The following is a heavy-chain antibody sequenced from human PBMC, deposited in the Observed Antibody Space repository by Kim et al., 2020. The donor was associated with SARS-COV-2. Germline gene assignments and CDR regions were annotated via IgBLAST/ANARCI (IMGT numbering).Heavy chain of an antibody. V-gene: IGHV6-1*01. J-gene: IGHJ5*02. Sequence: SQTLSLTCAISGDSVSSNSAAWNWIRQSPSRGLEWLGRTYYRSKWYNDYAVSVKSRITINPDTSKNQFSLQLNSVTPEDTAVYYCARWIEYSSSPENWFDPWGQGTLVTVSS. CDR2: TYYRSKWYN. CDR1: GDSVSSNSAA. CDR3: ARWIEYSSSPENWFDP. D-gene: IGHD6-6*01.